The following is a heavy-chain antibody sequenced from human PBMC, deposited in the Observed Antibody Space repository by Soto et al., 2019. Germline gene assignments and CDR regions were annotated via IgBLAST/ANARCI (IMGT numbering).Heavy chain of an antibody. D-gene: IGHD3-22*01. CDR3: ARSQNYYDSSGYLPFDY. J-gene: IGHJ4*02. V-gene: IGHV3-53*01. Sequence: PGGSLRLSCAASGFTVSSNYMSWVRQAPGKGLEWVSVIYSGGSTYYADSVKGRFTISRDNSKNTLYLQMNSLRAEDTAVYYCARSQNYYDSSGYLPFDYWGQGTLVTVSS. CDR2: IYSGGST. CDR1: GFTVSSNY.